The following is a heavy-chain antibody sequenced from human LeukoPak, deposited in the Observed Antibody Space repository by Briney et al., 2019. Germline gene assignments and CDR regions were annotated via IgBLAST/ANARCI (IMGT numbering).Heavy chain of an antibody. CDR3: AKFNRQYCSSISCYGGFDY. J-gene: IGHJ4*02. CDR2: ISGSGGDT. D-gene: IGHD2-2*01. Sequence: GGSLRLSCAASGFTFSSYTMNWVRQAPGKGLEWVSGISGSGGDTYYADSVKGRFTISRDNSKNTLYLQMNRLRAEDTAVYYCAKFNRQYCSSISCYGGFDYWGQGTLVTVSS. CDR1: GFTFSSYT. V-gene: IGHV3-23*01.